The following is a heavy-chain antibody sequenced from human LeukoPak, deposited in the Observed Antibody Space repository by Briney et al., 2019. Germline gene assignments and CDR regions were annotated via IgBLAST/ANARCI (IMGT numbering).Heavy chain of an antibody. CDR3: TRDRPYDSSGYAIDY. CDR2: IRSKAYGGTT. D-gene: IGHD3-22*01. Sequence: GRSLRLSCTASGFTFGDYAMSWVRQAPGKGLEWVGFIRSKAYGGTTEYAESVKGRFTISRDDSKSIAYLQMNSLKTEDTAVYYCTRDRPYDSSGYAIDYWGQGTLVTVSS. CDR1: GFTFGDYA. V-gene: IGHV3-49*04. J-gene: IGHJ4*02.